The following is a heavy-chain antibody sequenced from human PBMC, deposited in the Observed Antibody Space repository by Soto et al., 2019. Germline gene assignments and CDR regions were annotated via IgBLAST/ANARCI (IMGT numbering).Heavy chain of an antibody. Sequence: QVQLVQSGAEVKKPGASVKVSCKASGYTFTSYGISWVRQAPGQGLEWMGWISAYNGNTNYAQKLQGRVTMTTDTATSTANMELRSLRSDDTAVYYCARDWGYCSGGSCYSFVYWGQGTLVTVSS. J-gene: IGHJ4*02. D-gene: IGHD2-15*01. V-gene: IGHV1-18*01. CDR3: ARDWGYCSGGSCYSFVY. CDR2: ISAYNGNT. CDR1: GYTFTSYG.